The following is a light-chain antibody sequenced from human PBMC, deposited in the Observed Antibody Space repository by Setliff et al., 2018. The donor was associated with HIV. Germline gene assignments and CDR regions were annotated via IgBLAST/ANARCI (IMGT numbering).Light chain of an antibody. CDR2: DVS. Sequence: QSVLTQPASVSGSPGQSITISCTGTSSDVGGYDYVSWYQHHPGKAPTLMIYDVSNRPSGVSNRFSGSKSGNTASLTISGLQAEDEADYYCSSYADTTIVLFGGGTKVTVL. CDR3: SSYADTTIVL. J-gene: IGLJ2*01. CDR1: SSDVGGYDY. V-gene: IGLV2-14*01.